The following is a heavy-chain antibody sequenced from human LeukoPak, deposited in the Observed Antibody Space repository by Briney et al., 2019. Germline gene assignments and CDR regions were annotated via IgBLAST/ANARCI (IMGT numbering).Heavy chain of an antibody. CDR2: ISSSSTYI. D-gene: IGHD6-6*01. CDR3: ARDPVAARGEFDY. V-gene: IGHV3-21*01. CDR1: GFTFSTYA. Sequence: GGSLRLSCTTSGFTFSTYAMNWIRQAPGKGLEWVSSISSSSTYIYYADSLKGRFTISGDNAKNSLYLQMNSLRAEDTAVYYCARDPVAARGEFDYWGQGTLVTVSS. J-gene: IGHJ4*02.